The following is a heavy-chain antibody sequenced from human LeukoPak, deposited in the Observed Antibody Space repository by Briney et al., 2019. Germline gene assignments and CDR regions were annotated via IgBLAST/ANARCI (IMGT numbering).Heavy chain of an antibody. J-gene: IGHJ4*02. V-gene: IGHV1-2*02. Sequence: ASVKVSCKASGYTFTGYYMHWVRQVPGQGLEWMGWINPNSGGTNYAQKFQGRVTMTRDTSISTAYMELSRLRSDDTAVYYCARVRGVYCSSTSCYFDYWGQGTLVTVSS. CDR3: ARVRGVYCSSTSCYFDY. CDR1: GYTFTGYY. D-gene: IGHD2-2*01. CDR2: INPNSGGT.